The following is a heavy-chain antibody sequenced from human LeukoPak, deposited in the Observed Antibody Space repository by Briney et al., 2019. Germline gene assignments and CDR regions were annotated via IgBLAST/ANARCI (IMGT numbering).Heavy chain of an antibody. Sequence: SETLSLTCAVYGGSFSGYYWSWIRQPPGKGLEWIGEINHSGSTNYNPSLKSRVTISVDTSKNQFSLKLSSVTAADTAVYFCARHYYDSSGYRRDYYFDYWGQGILVTVSS. CDR2: INHSGST. CDR3: ARHYYDSSGYRRDYYFDY. V-gene: IGHV4-34*01. D-gene: IGHD3-22*01. CDR1: GGSFSGYY. J-gene: IGHJ4*02.